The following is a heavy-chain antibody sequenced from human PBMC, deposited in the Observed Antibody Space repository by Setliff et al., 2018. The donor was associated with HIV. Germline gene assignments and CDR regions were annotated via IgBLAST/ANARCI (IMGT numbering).Heavy chain of an antibody. V-gene: IGHV3-30*12. CDR3: ARASYYYDSSGWVDY. D-gene: IGHD3-22*01. J-gene: IGHJ4*02. Sequence: GGSLRLSCEASGFNVEKSGMHWIRQAPGKGLEWVAVMYYDGVTTYYADSVKGRFTISRDGSENSLYLQMNSLRAEDTAVYYCARASYYYDSSGWVDYWGQGTLVTVSS. CDR2: MYYDGVTT. CDR1: GFNVEKSG.